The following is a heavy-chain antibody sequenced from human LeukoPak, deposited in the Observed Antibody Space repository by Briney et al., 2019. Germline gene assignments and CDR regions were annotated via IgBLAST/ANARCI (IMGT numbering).Heavy chain of an antibody. Sequence: ASVTVSCKASGYTFTVYYMHWVRQASGQGLEWMGWINPKSGGTNYLQKFQGRVTMTRDTSISTAYMELSRLRSDDTAVYYCARATAENDYWGQGTLVTVSS. CDR1: GYTFTVYY. CDR2: INPKSGGT. V-gene: IGHV1-2*02. D-gene: IGHD1-14*01. CDR3: ARATAENDY. J-gene: IGHJ4*02.